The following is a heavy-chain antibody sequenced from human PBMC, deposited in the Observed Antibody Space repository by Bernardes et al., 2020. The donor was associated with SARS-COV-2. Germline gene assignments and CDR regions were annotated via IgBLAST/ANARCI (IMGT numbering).Heavy chain of an antibody. D-gene: IGHD3-10*01. CDR1: GYSFTNYW. CDR3: ARLGGSGSYDGFDL. V-gene: IGHV5-10-1*01. Sequence: GESLKISCKGSGYSFTNYWISWVRQMPGKGLEWMGKIDPSDSYINDSPSFQGHVSVSVDTSISTAYLQWSSLKASDTAMYYCARLGGSGSYDGFDLWGQGTLVTVSS. J-gene: IGHJ3*01. CDR2: IDPSDSYI.